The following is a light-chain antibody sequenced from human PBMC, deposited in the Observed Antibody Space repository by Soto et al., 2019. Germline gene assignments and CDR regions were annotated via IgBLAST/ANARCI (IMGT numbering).Light chain of an antibody. CDR3: SSYTSSSTVV. Sequence: QSALTQPASVSGSPGQSITISCTGTSSDVGGYNYVSWYQQHPGKAPKLMIYDVSNRPSGVSNRFSGSKSGTTASLTISGLQAEDEADYYWSSYTSSSTVVFGGGTQLTVL. J-gene: IGLJ2*01. CDR1: SSDVGGYNY. V-gene: IGLV2-14*01. CDR2: DVS.